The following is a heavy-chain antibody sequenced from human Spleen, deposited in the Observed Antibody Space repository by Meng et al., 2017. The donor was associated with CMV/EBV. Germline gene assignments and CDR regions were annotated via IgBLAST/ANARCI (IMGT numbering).Heavy chain of an antibody. J-gene: IGHJ4*02. V-gene: IGHV4-34*01. CDR1: GGSFSGYY. D-gene: IGHD3-16*01. Sequence: QVQLQQWGAGLLKPSETLSLTCAVYGGSFSGYYWSWIRQPPGKGLEWIGEINHSGSTNYNPSLKSRVIISVDTSKNQFSLKLSSVTAADTAVYYCGSWRGGNYYDYWGQGTLVTVSS. CDR2: INHSGST. CDR3: GSWRGGNYYDY.